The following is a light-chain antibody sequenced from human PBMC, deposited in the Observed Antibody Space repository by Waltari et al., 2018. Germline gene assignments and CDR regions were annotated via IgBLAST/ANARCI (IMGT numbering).Light chain of an antibody. CDR3: SSYRTTNTWV. J-gene: IGLJ3*02. Sequence: QSALTQPASVSGSPGQSITISCTGTSSDVGGYNYVSWYQQRPSKAPKLIIYEVNNRPSGVSNRLSGSKSGHTASLTISGLQPEDEADYYCSSYRTTNTWVFGGGTKLTVL. CDR2: EVN. V-gene: IGLV2-14*01. CDR1: SSDVGGYNY.